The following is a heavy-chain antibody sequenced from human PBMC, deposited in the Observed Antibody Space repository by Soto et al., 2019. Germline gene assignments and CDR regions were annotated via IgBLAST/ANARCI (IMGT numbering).Heavy chain of an antibody. CDR3: AKDSNKYSSSLRGRYFDY. CDR1: GFPFSSYV. V-gene: IGHV3-23*01. J-gene: IGHJ4*02. CDR2: ISGGGSNT. Sequence: XGSLRLSCSAAGFPFSSYVMSWVRQAPGKGLEWVSGISGGGSNTFYADYVKGRFTISRDNSKNTLLLQMNSLGAEDTAVYYCAKDSNKYSSSLRGRYFDYWGQGIGVTVSS. D-gene: IGHD4-4*01.